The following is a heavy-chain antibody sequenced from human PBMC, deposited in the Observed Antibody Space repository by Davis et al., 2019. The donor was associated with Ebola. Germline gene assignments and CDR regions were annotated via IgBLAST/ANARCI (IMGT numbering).Heavy chain of an antibody. D-gene: IGHD3-3*01. Sequence: PGGSLRLSCADSVITFSSYAMTWVRQAPGKGLEWVSAISGSGGNTYYADSVKGRFTIPRDNSKKTMYLQMNSLRGEDTAVYYCAKSGLSFGVVKYHYGMDVWGQGTTVTVSS. CDR2: ISGSGGNT. CDR1: VITFSSYA. V-gene: IGHV3-23*01. CDR3: AKSGLSFGVVKYHYGMDV. J-gene: IGHJ6*02.